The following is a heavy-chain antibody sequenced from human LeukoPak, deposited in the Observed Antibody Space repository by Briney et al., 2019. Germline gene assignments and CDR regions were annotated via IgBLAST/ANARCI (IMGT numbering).Heavy chain of an antibody. CDR2: IYYSGSP. CDR3: ARDQVASYYDSSGYPVFDI. D-gene: IGHD3-22*01. Sequence: SETLSLTCTVSGGSISNYYWSWIRQPPGKGLEWIGYIYYSGSPNYNPSLKSRVPISVDTSKNQFSLKLSSVTAADTAVYYCARDQVASYYDSSGYPVFDIWGQGTMVTVSS. V-gene: IGHV4-59*01. CDR1: GGSISNYY. J-gene: IGHJ3*02.